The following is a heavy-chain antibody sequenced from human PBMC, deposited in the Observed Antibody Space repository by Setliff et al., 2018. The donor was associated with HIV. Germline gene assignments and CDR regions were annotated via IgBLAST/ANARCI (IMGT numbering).Heavy chain of an antibody. CDR2: IYHSEYT. V-gene: IGHV4-4*02. CDR1: GGSISSDNW. J-gene: IGHJ4*02. Sequence: SETLSLTCAVSGGSISSDNWWTWVRQPPGKGLEWIGEIYHSEYTNYNASLKSRVSMSVDKSKNQFSLKLTSVTAADTAVYYCARAGYYGIEYWGQGKLVTVS. D-gene: IGHD3-10*01. CDR3: ARAGYYGIEY.